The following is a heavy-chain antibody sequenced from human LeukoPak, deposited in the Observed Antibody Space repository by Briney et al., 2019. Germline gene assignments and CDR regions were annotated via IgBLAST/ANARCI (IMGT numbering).Heavy chain of an antibody. CDR1: GFTFSSYS. J-gene: IGHJ6*02. D-gene: IGHD2-2*01. CDR3: ARDCSRGYGMDL. CDR2: ISSRSSTI. Sequence: GGSLRLSCAASGFTFSSYSMNWVRQAPGKGLEWVSYISSRSSTIYYADSVKGRFTLSRDNAKNSLYLQMNSLRAEDTTVYYRARDCSRGYGMDLWGQGTTVTVSS. V-gene: IGHV3-48*01.